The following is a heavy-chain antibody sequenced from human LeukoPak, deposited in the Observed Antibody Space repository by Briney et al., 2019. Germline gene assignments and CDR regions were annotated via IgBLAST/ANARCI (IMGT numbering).Heavy chain of an antibody. CDR3: ARKYSGTNPFDY. Sequence: GGSLRLSCAASGFTFSSYGMSWVRQAPGKGLEGVSIINNSGGSTYYADSVKGRFTISRDLSKNTLYLQMNSLRAEDTALYYCARKYSGTNPFDYWGQGTLVTVSS. V-gene: IGHV3-23*01. CDR1: GFTFSSYG. CDR2: INNSGGST. J-gene: IGHJ4*02. D-gene: IGHD1-26*01.